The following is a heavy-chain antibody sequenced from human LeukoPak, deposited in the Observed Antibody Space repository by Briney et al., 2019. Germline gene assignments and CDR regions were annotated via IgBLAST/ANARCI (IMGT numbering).Heavy chain of an antibody. D-gene: IGHD3-10*01. CDR3: ARANYYGSGKKDLDY. CDR2: MNPNSGNT. J-gene: IGHJ4*02. Sequence: GASVKVSCKASGYTFTTYDINWVRQATGQGLEWMGWMNPNSGNTGYAQKFQGRVTMTRNTSMSTAYMELSSLRSEDTAAYYCARANYYGSGKKDLDYWGQGTLVTASS. V-gene: IGHV1-8*01. CDR1: GYTFTTYD.